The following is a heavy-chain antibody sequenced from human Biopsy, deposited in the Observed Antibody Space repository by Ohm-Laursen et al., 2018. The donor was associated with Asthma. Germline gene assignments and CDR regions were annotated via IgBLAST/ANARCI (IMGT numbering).Heavy chain of an antibody. CDR1: GGTFNTYV. Sequence: ASSVKVSCKSLGGTFNTYVIGWVRQAPGQGLEWTGGINSVFGTTTCPQKFQDRVTITADDSTSTVYMELSSLRSEDTAVYYCARKAGSCISRTCYSLDFWGQGTLVTVSS. CDR3: ARKAGSCISRTCYSLDF. V-gene: IGHV1-69*01. D-gene: IGHD2-2*01. J-gene: IGHJ4*02. CDR2: INSVFGTT.